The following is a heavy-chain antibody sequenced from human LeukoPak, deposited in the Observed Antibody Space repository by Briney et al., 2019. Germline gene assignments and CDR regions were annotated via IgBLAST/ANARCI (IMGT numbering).Heavy chain of an antibody. CDR3: ARNIPSSGWYFGDY. CDR2: IIPIFGTA. Sequence: GASVKVSCTASGGTFSSYAISWVRQAPGQGLEWMGGIIPIFGTANYAQKFQGRVTITADKSTSTAYMELSSLRSDDTAVYYCARNIPSSGWYFGDYWGQGTLVTVSS. J-gene: IGHJ4*02. V-gene: IGHV1-69*06. D-gene: IGHD6-19*01. CDR1: GGTFSSYA.